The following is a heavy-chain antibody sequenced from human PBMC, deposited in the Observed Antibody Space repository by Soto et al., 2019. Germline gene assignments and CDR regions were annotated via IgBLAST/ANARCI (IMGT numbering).Heavy chain of an antibody. J-gene: IGHJ6*02. D-gene: IGHD2-21*02. CDR1: GGAISYEYYH. Sequence: PSASLYLTCTVSGGAISYEYYHWTWIRQSPGQGLAWIGYIHYSGSIIYNPSLKIRVTISVDTSKNQFSLQLSSVTAADTAVYFCAREDDGGDRDYYGLDVWGQGTTVTVSS. V-gene: IGHV4-30-4*08. CDR3: AREDDGGDRDYYGLDV. CDR2: IHYSGSI.